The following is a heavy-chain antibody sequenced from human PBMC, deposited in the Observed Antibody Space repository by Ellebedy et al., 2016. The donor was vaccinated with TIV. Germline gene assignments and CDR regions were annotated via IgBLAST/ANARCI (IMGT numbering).Heavy chain of an antibody. D-gene: IGHD2-15*01. CDR2: INPSGGST. Sequence: AASVKVSCKASGYTFTSYYMHWVRQAPGQGLEWMGIINPSGGSTSYAQKWQGRVTMTRDTSTSTVYMELSSLRSEDTAVYYCARAEENCSGGSCYSYEYYFDYWGQGTLVTVSS. CDR3: ARAEENCSGGSCYSYEYYFDY. V-gene: IGHV1-46*04. J-gene: IGHJ4*02. CDR1: GYTFTSYY.